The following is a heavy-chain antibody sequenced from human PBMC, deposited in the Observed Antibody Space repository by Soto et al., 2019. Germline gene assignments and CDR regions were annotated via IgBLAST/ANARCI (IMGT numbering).Heavy chain of an antibody. CDR3: VRARTYCSSGRCYALDI. J-gene: IGHJ3*02. V-gene: IGHV3-13*01. D-gene: IGHD2-15*01. CDR2: MGTAGDT. CDR1: GFTFSSYD. Sequence: EVQLVESGGGLVQPGGSLRLSCAASGFTFSSYDMHWVRQVTGKGLEWVSAMGTAGDTYYRDSVEGRFTISRENAKNSLYLQMNSVRTGDTAVYRCVRARTYCSSGRCYALDIGGQGTMVTVSS.